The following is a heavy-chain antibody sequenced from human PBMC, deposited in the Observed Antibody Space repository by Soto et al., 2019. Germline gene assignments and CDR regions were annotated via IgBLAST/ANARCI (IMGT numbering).Heavy chain of an antibody. CDR2: IIPIFGTA. CDR1: GGTFSSYA. CDR3: ARGGFGVVITAQPTLDY. V-gene: IGHV1-69*13. Sequence: ASVKVSCKASGGTFSSYAISWVRQAPGQGLEWMGGIIPIFGTANYAQKFQGRVTITADESTSTAYMELSSLRSEDTAVYYCARGGFGVVITAQPTLDYWGQGTLVTVSS. D-gene: IGHD3-3*01. J-gene: IGHJ4*02.